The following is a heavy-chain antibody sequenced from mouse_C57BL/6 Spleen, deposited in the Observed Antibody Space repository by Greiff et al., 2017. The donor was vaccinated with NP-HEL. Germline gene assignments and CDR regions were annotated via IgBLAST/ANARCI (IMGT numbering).Heavy chain of an antibody. CDR3: ARSGYYGSSYDFDY. D-gene: IGHD1-1*01. CDR2: IYPYNGVS. J-gene: IGHJ2*01. CDR1: GYSFTGYY. V-gene: IGHV1-31*01. Sequence: EVQLQESGPELVKPGASVKISCKASGYSFTGYYMHWVKQSHGNILDWIGYIYPYNGVSSYNQKFKGKATLTVDKSSSTAYMELRSLTSEDSAVYYCARSGYYGSSYDFDYWGQGTTLTVSS.